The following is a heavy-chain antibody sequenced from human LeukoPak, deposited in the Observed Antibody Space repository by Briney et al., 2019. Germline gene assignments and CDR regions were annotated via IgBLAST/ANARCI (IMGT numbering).Heavy chain of an antibody. D-gene: IGHD2-21*01. CDR3: ARVAGNCGGDCYRLLY. CDR2: MNPNSGNT. J-gene: IGHJ4*02. V-gene: IGHV1-8*01. Sequence: ASVKVSCKASGYTFTTYDINWVRQATGQGLEWLGWMNPNSGNTGYAQKFQGRVTMTRNISITTAYMGLSNLRSEDTAVYYCARVAGNCGGDCYRLLYWGQGTLVTVSS. CDR1: GYTFTTYD.